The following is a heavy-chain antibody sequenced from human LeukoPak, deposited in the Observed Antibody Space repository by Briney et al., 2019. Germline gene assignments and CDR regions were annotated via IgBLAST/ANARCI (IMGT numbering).Heavy chain of an antibody. CDR3: ARGGIAAAGTDAFDI. D-gene: IGHD6-13*01. Sequence: GGSLRLSCAASGFTFSSYGMHWVRQAPGKGLEWVAVIWYDGSNKYYADSVKGRFTISRDNAKNSLYLQMNSLRAEDTAVYYCARGGIAAAGTDAFDIWGQGTMVTVSS. CDR2: IWYDGSNK. V-gene: IGHV3-33*01. J-gene: IGHJ3*02. CDR1: GFTFSSYG.